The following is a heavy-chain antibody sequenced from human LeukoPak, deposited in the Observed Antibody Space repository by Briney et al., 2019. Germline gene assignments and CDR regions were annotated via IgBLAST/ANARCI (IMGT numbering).Heavy chain of an antibody. CDR1: GGTFSSYA. D-gene: IGHD4-23*01. V-gene: IGHV1-69*04. CDR2: IIPILGIA. Sequence: ASVKVSCKASGGTFSSYAISWVRQAPGQGLEWMGRIIPILGIANYAQKFQGRVTITADKFTSTAYMELSSLRSEDTAVYYCATNNLSTVVTRGYFDYWGQGTLVTVSS. J-gene: IGHJ4*02. CDR3: ATNNLSTVVTRGYFDY.